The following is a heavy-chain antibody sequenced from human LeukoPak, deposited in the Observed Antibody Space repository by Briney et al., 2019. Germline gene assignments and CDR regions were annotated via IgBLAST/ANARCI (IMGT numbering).Heavy chain of an antibody. Sequence: PSETLSLTCTVSGGSISSYYWSWIRQPPGKGLEWIGYIYYSGSTYYNPSLKSRVTISVDTSKNQFSLKLSSVTAADTAVYYCARELRFLEWLLYKGANWFDPWGQGTLVTVSS. V-gene: IGHV4-4*08. J-gene: IGHJ5*02. CDR2: IYYSGST. D-gene: IGHD3-3*01. CDR1: GGSISSYY. CDR3: ARELRFLEWLLYKGANWFDP.